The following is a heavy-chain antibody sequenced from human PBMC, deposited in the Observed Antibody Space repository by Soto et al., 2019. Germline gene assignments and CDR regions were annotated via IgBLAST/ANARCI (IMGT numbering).Heavy chain of an antibody. D-gene: IGHD6-13*01. V-gene: IGHV4-34*01. Sequence: SETLSLTCAVYGGSFSGYYWSWIRQPPGKGLEWIGEINHSGSTNYNPSLKSRVTISVDTSKNQFSLKLSSVTAADTAVYYCARGGQLVQYYYYYGMDVWGQGATVTV. J-gene: IGHJ6*02. CDR2: INHSGST. CDR1: GGSFSGYY. CDR3: ARGGQLVQYYYYYGMDV.